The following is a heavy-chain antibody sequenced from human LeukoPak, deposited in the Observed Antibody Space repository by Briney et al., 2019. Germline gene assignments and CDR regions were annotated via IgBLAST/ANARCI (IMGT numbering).Heavy chain of an antibody. V-gene: IGHV3-20*04. J-gene: IGHJ4*02. CDR3: ARDGSGSYRYFDY. CDR2: INWNGGST. D-gene: IGHD1-26*01. Sequence: RSGGSLRLSCAASGFTFDDYGMSWVRQAPGKGLEWVSGINWNGGSTGYADSVKGRFTISRDNAKNPLYLQMNSLRAEDTALYYCARDGSGSYRYFDYWGQGTLVTVSS. CDR1: GFTFDDYG.